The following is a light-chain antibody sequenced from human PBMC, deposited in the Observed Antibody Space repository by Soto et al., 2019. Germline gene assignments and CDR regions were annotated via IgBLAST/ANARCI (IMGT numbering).Light chain of an antibody. J-gene: IGKJ4*01. V-gene: IGKV3-15*01. CDR1: QSVSGD. Sequence: EIVMTQSPATLSVSPGERATLSCRASQSVSGDLAWYQQKPGQAPRLLMYGASTRATGIPARFSGSGSGTEFTLTISSLQSEDFAVYYCQQYNNWPPLTFGGGTKVDIK. CDR2: GAS. CDR3: QQYNNWPPLT.